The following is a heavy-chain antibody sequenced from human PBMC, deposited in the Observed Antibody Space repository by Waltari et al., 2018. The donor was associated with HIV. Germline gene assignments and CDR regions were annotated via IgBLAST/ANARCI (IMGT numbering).Heavy chain of an antibody. Sequence: QVQLQQWGAGLLKPPETLSLTCAVYGGSFSGYSWSWIRQPPGKGLEWIGEINHSGSTKYNPSRKSRVTISVDTSKNQFSLKLSSVTAADTAVYYCATEYCSSTSCYEGSNWFDPWGQGTLVTVSS. CDR2: INHSGST. J-gene: IGHJ5*02. D-gene: IGHD2-2*01. CDR1: GGSFSGYS. V-gene: IGHV4-34*01. CDR3: ATEYCSSTSCYEGSNWFDP.